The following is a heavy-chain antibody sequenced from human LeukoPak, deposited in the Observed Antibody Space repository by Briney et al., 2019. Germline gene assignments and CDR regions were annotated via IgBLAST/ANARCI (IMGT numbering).Heavy chain of an antibody. Sequence: GGSLRLSCAASGFTFSSYAMSWVRQAPGKGLEWVSAISGSGGSTYYADSVKGRFTISRDNSKNTLYLQMNSLRAEDRAVYYCAKGSCSSTSCRIDYWGQGTLVTVSS. V-gene: IGHV3-23*01. D-gene: IGHD2-2*01. CDR1: GFTFSSYA. J-gene: IGHJ4*02. CDR3: AKGSCSSTSCRIDY. CDR2: ISGSGGST.